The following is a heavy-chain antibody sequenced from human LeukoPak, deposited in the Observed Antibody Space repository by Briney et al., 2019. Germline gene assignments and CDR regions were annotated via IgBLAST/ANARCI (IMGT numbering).Heavy chain of an antibody. V-gene: IGHV3-48*03. J-gene: IGHJ6*04. Sequence: GRSLRPSCEASGFTFSNYEMNCVRQAPGKGREWISYISSSGRTITYADSVRSRFTISRDNAKRSLYLQMNTLRAEDTGVYYCARDDYGANSEGYDYGLVVWGEGTTVTVSS. D-gene: IGHD4-23*01. CDR2: ISSSGRTI. CDR3: ARDDYGANSEGYDYGLVV. CDR1: GFTFSNYE.